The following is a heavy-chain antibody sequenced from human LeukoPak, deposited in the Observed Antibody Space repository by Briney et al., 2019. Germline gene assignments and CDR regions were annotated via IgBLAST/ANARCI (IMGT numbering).Heavy chain of an antibody. Sequence: SETLSLTCAVSGGSINSNSYYWGWIRQPPRKGLEWIGSIHYSGTTAYNPSLKSRLTLSVDMSKNQFSLKLTSVTAADTAVYYCARVPLRYSSSWYEDYWGQGTLVTVSS. CDR3: ARVPLRYSSSWYEDY. CDR2: IHYSGTT. V-gene: IGHV4-39*07. J-gene: IGHJ4*02. D-gene: IGHD6-13*01. CDR1: GGSINSNSYY.